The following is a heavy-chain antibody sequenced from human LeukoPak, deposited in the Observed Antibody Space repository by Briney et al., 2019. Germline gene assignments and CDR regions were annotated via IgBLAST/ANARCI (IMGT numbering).Heavy chain of an antibody. V-gene: IGHV3-69-1*02. CDR2: ITMNRVR. D-gene: IGHD2-2*01. CDR1: GFSLSDYG. CDR3: TRGRYQFLGPNDY. J-gene: IGHJ4*02. Sequence: GGSLRLPCSASGFSLSDYGMSWVRQAPGKGLEWVSYITMNRVRLYADSVKGRFTISRDNDKNSVYLQVNSLRDEDTAVYYCTRGRYQFLGPNDYWGQGSLVTVSS.